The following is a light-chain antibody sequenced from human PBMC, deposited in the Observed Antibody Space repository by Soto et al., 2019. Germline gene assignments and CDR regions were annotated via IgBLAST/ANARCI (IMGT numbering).Light chain of an antibody. CDR2: GAS. J-gene: IGKJ5*01. CDR1: QRASSSC. Sequence: EIVLTHSSRTLSLSRGERATLSCSASQRASSSCLAWYQQKPGQAPRLLIYGASSRATGIPDRFSGSGSGTDFTLTISSLQPEDFAVYYCQQYGTSPGTFGQGTRLEIK. CDR3: QQYGTSPGT. V-gene: IGKV3-20*01.